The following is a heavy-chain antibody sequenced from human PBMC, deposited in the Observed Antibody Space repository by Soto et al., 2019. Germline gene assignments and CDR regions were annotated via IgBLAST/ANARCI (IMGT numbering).Heavy chain of an antibody. V-gene: IGHV3-33*01. Sequence: GGSLRLSCAASGFTFSSYGMHWVRQAPGKGLEWVAVIWYDGSNKYYADSVKGRFTISRDNSKNTLYLQMNSLRAEDTAVYYCAGWYGYRYGQSLQSHYYYYGMDVWGQGTTVTVSS. CDR1: GFTFSSYG. J-gene: IGHJ6*02. CDR3: AGWYGYRYGQSLQSHYYYYGMDV. D-gene: IGHD5-18*01. CDR2: IWYDGSNK.